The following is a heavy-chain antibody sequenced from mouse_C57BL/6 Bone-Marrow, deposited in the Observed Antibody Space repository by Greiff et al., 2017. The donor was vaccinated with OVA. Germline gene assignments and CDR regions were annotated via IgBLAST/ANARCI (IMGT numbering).Heavy chain of an antibody. CDR3: ARDAYYYGSSSYYAMDY. V-gene: IGHV7-1*01. CDR1: GFTFSDFY. CDR2: SRNKANDYTT. Sequence: DVMLVESGGGLVQSGRSLRLSCATSGFTFSDFYMEWVRQAPGKGLEWIAASRNKANDYTTEYSASVKGRFIVSRDTSQSILYLQMNALRAEDTAIYYCARDAYYYGSSSYYAMDYWGQGTSVTVSS. D-gene: IGHD1-1*01. J-gene: IGHJ4*01.